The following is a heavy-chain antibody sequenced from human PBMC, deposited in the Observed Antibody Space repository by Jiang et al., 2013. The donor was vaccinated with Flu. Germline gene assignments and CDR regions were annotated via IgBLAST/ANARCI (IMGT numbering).Heavy chain of an antibody. CDR1: GYSFNSHS. Sequence: GAEVKKPGESLTISCKGSGYSFNSHSISWVRHVPGKAWSGWGRLIPMPFYSIYIPSLQGHVTILVDKSASTAYLQWGSLTASDTAIYYCANYYGGNSWFDPWGQGTLVTVSS. CDR2: LIPMPFYS. CDR3: ANYYGGNSWFDP. J-gene: IGHJ5*02. V-gene: IGHV5-10-1*01. D-gene: IGHD4-23*01.